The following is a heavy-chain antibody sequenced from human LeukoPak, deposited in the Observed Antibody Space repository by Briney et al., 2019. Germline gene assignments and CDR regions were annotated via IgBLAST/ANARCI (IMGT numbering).Heavy chain of an antibody. D-gene: IGHD2-2*01. Sequence: GGSLRLSCAASGFTFSSYGMHWVRQAPGKGLEWVAFIRYDGSNKYYADSVKGRFTISRDNSKNTLYLQMNSLRAEDTAVYYCAKARGSGQDIVVVPAAYKETYYYYMDVWGKGTTVTVSS. CDR1: GFTFSSYG. J-gene: IGHJ6*03. CDR3: AKARGSGQDIVVVPAAYKETYYYYMDV. CDR2: IRYDGSNK. V-gene: IGHV3-30*02.